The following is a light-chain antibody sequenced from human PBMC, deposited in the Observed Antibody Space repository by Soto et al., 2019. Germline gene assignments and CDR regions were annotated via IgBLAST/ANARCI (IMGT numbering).Light chain of an antibody. J-gene: IGLJ1*01. CDR3: SSYTSSSNSRV. Sequence: QSVLTQPASVSGSPGQSITISCTGTSSDVGGYNYVSWYQQHPGKAPKLMIYDVSNRPSGVSNRFSGSKSGNTASLTISGLQAEDEADYYCSSYTSSSNSRVFGTGTKVT. CDR1: SSDVGGYNY. V-gene: IGLV2-14*01. CDR2: DVS.